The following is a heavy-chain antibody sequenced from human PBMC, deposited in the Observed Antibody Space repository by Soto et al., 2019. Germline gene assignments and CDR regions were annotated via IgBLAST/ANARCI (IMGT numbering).Heavy chain of an antibody. CDR2: ISYDGSNK. Sequence: GGSLRLSCAASGFTFSSYAMHWVRQAPGKGLEWVAVISYDGSNKYYADSVKGRFTISRDNSKNTLYLQMNSLRAEDTAVYYCARVESRDGYKLDYWGQGTLVTVSS. CDR3: ARVESRDGYKLDY. CDR1: GFTFSSYA. J-gene: IGHJ4*02. D-gene: IGHD5-12*01. V-gene: IGHV3-30-3*01.